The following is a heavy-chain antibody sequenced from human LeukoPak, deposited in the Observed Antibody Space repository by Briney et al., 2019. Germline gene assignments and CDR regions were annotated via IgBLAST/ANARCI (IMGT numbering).Heavy chain of an antibody. V-gene: IGHV3-30*18. Sequence: GGSLKLSCAASEFTFRSYDMHWVRQAPGKGLEWVAVISYDGSNKDYADSVKGRFTISRDNTKNTLFLQMNSLRAEDTAVYYCAKEVRGDAFDIWGQGTMVTVSS. CDR3: AKEVRGDAFDI. J-gene: IGHJ3*02. CDR1: EFTFRSYD. CDR2: ISYDGSNK. D-gene: IGHD3-16*01.